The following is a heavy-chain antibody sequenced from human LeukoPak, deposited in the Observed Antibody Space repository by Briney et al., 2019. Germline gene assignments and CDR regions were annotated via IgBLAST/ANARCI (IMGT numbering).Heavy chain of an antibody. Sequence: SETLSLTCTVSGDSLSIHFWSWIRQPPGKGLEWIGYIHGSGSTHYDPSLRGRVTISEDTSKKQFSLKLTSVTAADTAVYYCERNVGWYSNDNWGQGTLVTVSS. V-gene: IGHV4-59*08. D-gene: IGHD6-19*01. J-gene: IGHJ4*02. CDR2: IHGSGST. CDR1: GDSLSIHF. CDR3: ERNVGWYSNDN.